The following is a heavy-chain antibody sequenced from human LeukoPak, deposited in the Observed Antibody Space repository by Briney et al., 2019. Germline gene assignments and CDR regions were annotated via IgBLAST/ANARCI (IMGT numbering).Heavy chain of an antibody. CDR2: IYYSGST. J-gene: IGHJ3*02. Sequence: SETLSLTCTVSGGSISSSSDYWGWIRQPPGKGLEWIGSIYYSGSTYYNPSLKSRVTISVDTSKNQFSLKLSSVTAADTAVYYCARVSRGYGSTFDMWGQGTMVTVSS. CDR1: GGSISSSSDY. D-gene: IGHD5-12*01. V-gene: IGHV4-39*01. CDR3: ARVSRGYGSTFDM.